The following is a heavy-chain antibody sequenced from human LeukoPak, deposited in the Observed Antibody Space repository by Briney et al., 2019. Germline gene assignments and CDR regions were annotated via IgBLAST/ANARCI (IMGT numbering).Heavy chain of an antibody. V-gene: IGHV3-49*04. D-gene: IGHD3-10*01. J-gene: IGHJ4*02. Sequence: PGGSLRLSCTASGFTFGDYAMSWVRQAPGKGLEWVGFIRSKAYGGTTEYAASVKGRFTISRDDSKSIAYLQMNSLKTEDTAVYYCTRDMDYYGSGVDYWGQGTLVTVSS. CDR3: TRDMDYYGSGVDY. CDR2: IRSKAYGGTT. CDR1: GFTFGDYA.